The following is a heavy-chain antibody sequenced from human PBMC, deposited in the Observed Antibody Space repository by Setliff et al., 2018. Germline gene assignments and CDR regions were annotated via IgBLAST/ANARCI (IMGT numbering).Heavy chain of an antibody. CDR2: IYYSGTA. V-gene: IGHV4-39*01. Sequence: SETLSLTCTISGDSISDISYYWGFIRQSPGKGPEWIGSIYYSGTAYYNPSLESRVTMFVDTSKNQFSLRLNSVTATDTAVYYCARHEFVGGYYGSVTYRHFDYWGQGILVTVSS. J-gene: IGHJ4*02. CDR3: ARHEFVGGYYGSVTYRHFDY. CDR1: GDSISDISYY. D-gene: IGHD3-10*01.